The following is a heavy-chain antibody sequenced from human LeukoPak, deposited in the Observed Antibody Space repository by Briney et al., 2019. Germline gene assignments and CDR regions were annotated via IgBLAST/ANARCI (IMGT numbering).Heavy chain of an antibody. Sequence: GGSLRLSCAASGFTFSSYWMHWVRQAPGKGLAWVSRIKSDGSSTSYADSVKGRFTISRDNAKNTLYLQVNTLRAEDTAVYYCARKGSGKSGYDSWGQGTLVTVSS. CDR1: GFTFSSYW. CDR3: ARKGSGKSGYDS. J-gene: IGHJ5*02. CDR2: IKSDGSST. V-gene: IGHV3-74*01. D-gene: IGHD5-12*01.